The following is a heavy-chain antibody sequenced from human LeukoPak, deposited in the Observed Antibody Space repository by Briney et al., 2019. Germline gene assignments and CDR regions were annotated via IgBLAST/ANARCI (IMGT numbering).Heavy chain of an antibody. D-gene: IGHD3-22*01. CDR3: ARLYYYDSSGYYRAFDI. CDR1: GGSISSYY. V-gene: IGHV4-59*01. J-gene: IGHJ3*02. Sequence: SETLSVTWTVSGGSISSYYWSWIRQPPGKGLEWIGYIYYSGSTNYNPSLKSRVTISVDTSKNQFSLKLSSVTAADTAVYYCARLYYYDSSGYYRAFDIWGQGTMVTVSS. CDR2: IYYSGST.